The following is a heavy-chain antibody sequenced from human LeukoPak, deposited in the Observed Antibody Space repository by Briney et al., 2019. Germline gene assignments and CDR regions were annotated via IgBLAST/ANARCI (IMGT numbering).Heavy chain of an antibody. J-gene: IGHJ4*02. D-gene: IGHD3-3*01. CDR2: ISGSGGST. Sequence: GGSLRLSCAASGFTFSSYAMSWVRQAPGKGLEWVSAISGSGGSTYYADSVKGRFTISRDNSKNTLYLQMNSLRAEDTGVYYCAKVWYYDFWSGYYFDYWGQGTLVTVSS. V-gene: IGHV3-23*01. CDR3: AKVWYYDFWSGYYFDY. CDR1: GFTFSSYA.